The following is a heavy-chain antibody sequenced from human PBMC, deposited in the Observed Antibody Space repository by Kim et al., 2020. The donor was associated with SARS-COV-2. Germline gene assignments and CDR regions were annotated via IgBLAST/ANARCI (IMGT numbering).Heavy chain of an antibody. Sequence: GGSLRLSCAASGFTFSSYAMSWVRQAPGKGLEWVSAISGSGGSTYYADSVKGRFTISRDNSKNTLYLQMNSLRAEDTAVYYCAKWAGYYDSSGYAFDIWGQGTMVTVSS. CDR1: GFTFSSYA. CDR2: ISGSGGST. V-gene: IGHV3-23*01. D-gene: IGHD3-22*01. CDR3: AKWAGYYDSSGYAFDI. J-gene: IGHJ3*02.